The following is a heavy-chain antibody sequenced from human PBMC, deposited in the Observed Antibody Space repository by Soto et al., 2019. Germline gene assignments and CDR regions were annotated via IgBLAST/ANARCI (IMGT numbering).Heavy chain of an antibody. D-gene: IGHD3-9*01. CDR2: VYYSGST. Sequence: SETLSLTCTVSGGSVSRSSYYWVLVRQPPGKGLEWIGSVYYSGSTYYNPSLESRVTISVDKSKNQFSLKLMSLSAADTAVYYCGRLEGLATISYYFDYWGQGALVTVSS. CDR3: GRLEGLATISYYFDY. V-gene: IGHV4-39*01. J-gene: IGHJ4*02. CDR1: GGSVSRSSYY.